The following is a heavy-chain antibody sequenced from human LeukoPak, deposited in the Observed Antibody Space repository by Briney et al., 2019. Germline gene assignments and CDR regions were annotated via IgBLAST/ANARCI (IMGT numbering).Heavy chain of an antibody. CDR1: GYTFTSYG. Sequence: SVKVSCKASGYTFTSYGISWVRQAPGQGLEWMGGIIPIFGTANYAQKFQGRVTITADESTSTAYMELSSLRSEDTAVYYCAAEGTIYCSSTSCLQGAPHYYMDVWGKGTTVTVSS. J-gene: IGHJ6*03. V-gene: IGHV1-69*13. CDR2: IIPIFGTA. CDR3: AAEGTIYCSSTSCLQGAPHYYMDV. D-gene: IGHD2-2*01.